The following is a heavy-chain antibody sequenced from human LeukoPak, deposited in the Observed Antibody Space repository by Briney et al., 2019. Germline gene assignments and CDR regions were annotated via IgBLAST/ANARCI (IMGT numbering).Heavy chain of an antibody. CDR2: INPDGSRT. CDR1: GFTFSSNW. Sequence: QPGGSLRLSCAASGFTFSSNWLHWVRQGPGKGLVWVSRINPDGSRTDYAESVKGRFTISRDNAKNTLSLEMNSLGDEDTAVYYWSRDFNRRNDFWGQGTLVTVSS. J-gene: IGHJ4*02. D-gene: IGHD1-14*01. V-gene: IGHV3-74*01. CDR3: SRDFNRRNDF.